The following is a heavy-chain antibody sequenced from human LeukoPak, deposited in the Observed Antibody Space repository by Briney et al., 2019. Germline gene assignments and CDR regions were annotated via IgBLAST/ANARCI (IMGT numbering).Heavy chain of an antibody. V-gene: IGHV1-2*02. Sequence: ASVKVSCKASGYTFTGYYMHWVRQAPGQGLEWMGWINPNSGGTNYAQKFQGRVTMTRDTSISTAYMELSRLRSDDTAVDYCARAGGSSSPNDYWGQGTLVTVSS. CDR1: GYTFTGYY. CDR3: ARAGGSSSPNDY. J-gene: IGHJ4*02. D-gene: IGHD6-6*01. CDR2: INPNSGGT.